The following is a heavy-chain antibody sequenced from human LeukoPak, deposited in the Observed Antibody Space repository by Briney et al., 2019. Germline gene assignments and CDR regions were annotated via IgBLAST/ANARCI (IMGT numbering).Heavy chain of an antibody. V-gene: IGHV3-9*01. CDR1: GFTFDDYA. CDR2: ISWNSGSI. D-gene: IGHD4-23*01. Sequence: GGSLRLSCAASGFTFDDYAMHWVRQAPGKGLEWVSGISWNSGSIGYADSVKGRFTISRDNAKNSLYLQMNSLRAEDTALYYCAKDKGFRTLVTSYFDYWGQGTLVTVSS. J-gene: IGHJ4*02. CDR3: AKDKGFRTLVTSYFDY.